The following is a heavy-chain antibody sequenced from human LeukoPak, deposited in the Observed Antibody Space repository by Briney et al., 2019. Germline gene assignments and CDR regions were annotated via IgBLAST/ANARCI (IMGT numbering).Heavy chain of an antibody. V-gene: IGHV4-59*01. D-gene: IGHD7-27*01. CDR2: IYHSGST. J-gene: IGHJ3*01. CDR3: ARAPANWEDAFDV. CDR1: GGSINNYY. Sequence: KPSATLSLTCSVSGGSINNYYWSRIRQPPGKGLEWIGYIYHSGSTKYNPSLKSRVTISVDTSKNQFSLKLTSVTAADTAVYYCARAPANWEDAFDVWGQGTMVTVSS.